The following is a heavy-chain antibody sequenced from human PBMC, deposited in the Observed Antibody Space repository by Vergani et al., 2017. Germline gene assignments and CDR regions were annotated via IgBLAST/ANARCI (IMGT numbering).Heavy chain of an antibody. CDR3: ERVGSKTTVVKPGGNYYYNGMDV. CDR2: IYYSGST. D-gene: IGHD4-23*01. J-gene: IGHJ6*02. CDR1: GGSVSSGSYY. Sequence: QVQLQESGPGLVKPSETLSLTCTVSGGSVSSGSYYWSWIRQPPGKGLEWIGYIYYSGSTNYNPSLKSRVTISVDTSKNQFSLKLSSVTAGDTDVYCCERVGSKTTVVKPGGNYYYNGMDVGGEGRTVNV. V-gene: IGHV4-61*01.